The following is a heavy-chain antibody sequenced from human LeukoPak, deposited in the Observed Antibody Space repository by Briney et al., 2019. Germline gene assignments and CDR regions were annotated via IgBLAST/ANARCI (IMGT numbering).Heavy chain of an antibody. CDR2: IYYSGST. D-gene: IGHD3-16*01. V-gene: IGHV4-59*01. Sequence: PSETLSLTCTVSGGSISRYYWSWIRQPPGKGLEWIGYIYYSGSTNYNPSLKSRVTISVDTSKNQFSLKLSSVTAADTAVYYCARVGDRDWFDPWGQGTLVTVSS. CDR1: GGSISRYY. J-gene: IGHJ5*02. CDR3: ARVGDRDWFDP.